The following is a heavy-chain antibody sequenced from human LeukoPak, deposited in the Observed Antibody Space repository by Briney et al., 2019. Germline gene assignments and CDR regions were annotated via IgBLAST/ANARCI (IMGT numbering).Heavy chain of an antibody. D-gene: IGHD1-26*01. CDR3: AREYSGSYSLDY. V-gene: IGHV1-2*02. Sequence: ASVEVSCKASGYTFTGYYMHWVRQAPGQGLEWMGWINPNSGGTNYAQKFQGRVTMTRDTSISTAYMELSRLGSDDTAVYYCAREYSGSYSLDYWGQGTLVTVSS. CDR2: INPNSGGT. CDR1: GYTFTGYY. J-gene: IGHJ4*02.